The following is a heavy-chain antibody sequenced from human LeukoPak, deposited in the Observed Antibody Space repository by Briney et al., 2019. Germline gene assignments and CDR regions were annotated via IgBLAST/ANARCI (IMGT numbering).Heavy chain of an antibody. CDR2: INPNSGGT. J-gene: IGHJ4*02. CDR3: AREAVAVAGTAMPHDY. V-gene: IGHV1-2*02. CDR1: GYAFTGYY. D-gene: IGHD6-19*01. Sequence: GASVKVSCKASGYAFTGYYMHWVRQAPGQGLEWMGCINPNSGGTSYAQKFQGRVTMTRDTSISTAYMELSRLRSDDTAVFYCAREAVAVAGTAMPHDYWGQGTLVTVSS.